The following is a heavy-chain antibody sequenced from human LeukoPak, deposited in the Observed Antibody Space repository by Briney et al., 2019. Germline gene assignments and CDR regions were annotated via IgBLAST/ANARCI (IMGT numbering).Heavy chain of an antibody. J-gene: IGHJ3*02. CDR2: IYNSGST. V-gene: IGHV4-59*12. CDR1: GGFISTYY. D-gene: IGHD3-10*01. Sequence: PSETLSLTCTVSGGFISTYYWTWIRQPPGKGLEWIGYIYNSGSTNYNPSLKSRVTISLDTSRNQFSLKLNSVTAADTAVYYCAKSNGYGLVDIWGQGTMVTVSS. CDR3: AKSNGYGLVDI.